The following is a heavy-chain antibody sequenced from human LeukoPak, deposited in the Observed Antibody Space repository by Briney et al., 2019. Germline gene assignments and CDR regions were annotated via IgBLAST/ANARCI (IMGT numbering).Heavy chain of an antibody. CDR3: ARAAKWEFYHYYMDV. CDR2: ISNGSGNR. Sequence: GGSLRLSCVASEFTFSSYSMSWVRQAPGKGLEWISYISNGSGNRYYADSVKGRFTISRDNAKNLLYLQMNNLRADDTAVYYCARAAKWEFYHYYMDVWGKGTTVAVSS. J-gene: IGHJ6*03. D-gene: IGHD1-26*01. CDR1: EFTFSSYS. V-gene: IGHV3-48*01.